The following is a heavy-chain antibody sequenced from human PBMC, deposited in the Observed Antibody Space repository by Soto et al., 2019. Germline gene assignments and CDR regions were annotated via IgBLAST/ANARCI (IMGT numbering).Heavy chain of an antibody. CDR2: IYTSGST. CDR3: ARDLAPVLGFGVVTHPWLDP. Sequence: PSETLSLTCTVSGGSISSYYWSWIRQPAGKGLEWIGRIYTSGSTNYNPSLKSRVTMSVDTSKNQFSLKLSSVTAADTAVYYCARDLAPVLGFGVVTHPWLDPWGEGTMVTF. D-gene: IGHD3-3*01. J-gene: IGHJ5*02. V-gene: IGHV4-4*07. CDR1: GGSISSYY.